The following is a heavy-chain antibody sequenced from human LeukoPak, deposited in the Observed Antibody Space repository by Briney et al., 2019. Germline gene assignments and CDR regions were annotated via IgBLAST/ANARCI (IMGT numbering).Heavy chain of an antibody. CDR3: AKDILIIGTT. D-gene: IGHD1-20*01. CDR2: ISGSGANT. J-gene: IGHJ4*02. Sequence: GGSLRLSCAASGFTFSVYAMSWVRQAPGKGLEWVSGISGSGANTHYADSVKGRFTISRDSSKNTLYLQMNSLRAEDTAVYYCAKDILIIGTTWGQGTLVTVSS. V-gene: IGHV3-23*01. CDR1: GFTFSVYA.